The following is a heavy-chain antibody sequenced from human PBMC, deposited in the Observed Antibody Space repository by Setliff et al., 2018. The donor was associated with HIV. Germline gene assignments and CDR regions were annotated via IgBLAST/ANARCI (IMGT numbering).Heavy chain of an antibody. CDR1: GGTFENYA. V-gene: IGHV1-69*06. CDR2: IIPIFDTT. J-gene: IGHJ3*01. D-gene: IGHD2-21*01. Sequence: SVKVSCKASGGTFENYAISWVRQAPGQGLEWMGKIIPIFDTTIYAEKFQGRITISADKSTATADLELNSLRSEDSAIYYCARLIPSAYFGPRQDAFDVWGQGARVTV. CDR3: ARLIPSAYFGPRQDAFDV.